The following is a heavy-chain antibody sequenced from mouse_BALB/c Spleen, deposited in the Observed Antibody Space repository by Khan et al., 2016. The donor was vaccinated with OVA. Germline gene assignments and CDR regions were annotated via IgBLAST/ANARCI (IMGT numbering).Heavy chain of an antibody. CDR3: AKQNDGTLYAMDY. Sequence: QVQLKESGPGLVAPSQSLSITCTVSGFSLTNYGVNWVRQPPGKGLEWLGVIWGDGTTNYPSALISRLNINKDNSKSQVFLKLNSLQTDDTATYYCAKQNDGTLYAMDYWGQGTSVTVSS. D-gene: IGHD2-1*01. CDR2: IWGDGTT. V-gene: IGHV2-3*01. CDR1: GFSLTNYG. J-gene: IGHJ4*01.